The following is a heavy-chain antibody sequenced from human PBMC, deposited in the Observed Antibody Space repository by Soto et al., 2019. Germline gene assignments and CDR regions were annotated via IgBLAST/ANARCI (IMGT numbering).Heavy chain of an antibody. CDR1: GFTFSNAC. Sequence: GGSLRLSCAASGFTFSNACMHWLRQAPGKGLEWVGRIKSKTDGGTTDYAAPVKGRFTISRDDSKNTLYLQMNSLKTEDTAVYYCTTDPVTMIVVVPSSGWGQGTLVTISS. V-gene: IGHV3-15*07. D-gene: IGHD3-22*01. CDR3: TTDPVTMIVVVPSSG. CDR2: IKSKTDGGTT. J-gene: IGHJ4*02.